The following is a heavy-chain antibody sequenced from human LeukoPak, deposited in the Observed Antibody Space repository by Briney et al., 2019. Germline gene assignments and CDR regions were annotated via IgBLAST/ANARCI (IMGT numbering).Heavy chain of an antibody. CDR1: GGTFSSYA. D-gene: IGHD6-19*01. J-gene: IGHJ4*02. CDR2: IIPIFGIA. Sequence: ASVKVSCKASGGTFSSYATSWVRQAPGQGLEWMGRIIPIFGIANYAQKFQGRVTITADKSTSTAYMELSSLRSEDTAVYYCARVAIAVAGRGFDYWGQGTLVTVSS. V-gene: IGHV1-69*04. CDR3: ARVAIAVAGRGFDY.